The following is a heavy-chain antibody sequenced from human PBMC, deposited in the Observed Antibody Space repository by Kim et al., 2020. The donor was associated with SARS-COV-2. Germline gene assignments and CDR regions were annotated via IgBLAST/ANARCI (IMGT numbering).Heavy chain of an antibody. V-gene: IGHV3-9*01. CDR2: ISWNSVNI. Sequence: GGSLRLSCAASGFIFDDYAMHWVRQAPGKGLEWVSGISWNSVNIQYAKSVKGRFTISRDNAKKSLYLQMNSLRPEDTALYYCAKDLRDADLHVMGVWGQG. CDR1: GFIFDDYA. J-gene: IGHJ6*02. CDR3: AKDLRDADLHVMGV.